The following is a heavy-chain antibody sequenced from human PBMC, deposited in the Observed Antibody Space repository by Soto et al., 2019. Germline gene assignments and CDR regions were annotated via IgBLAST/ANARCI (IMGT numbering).Heavy chain of an antibody. CDR3: AILGGTYYAFDF. CDR2: IGPRGRDT. Sequence: EVHLLESGGGLVQPGGSLRLSCAVSGFTTNSHAMAWVRQTPEKGLEWVSAIGPRGRDTYYADSVKGRFIISRDNSKNTVSLQMNSLRAEDTAVYYCAILGGTYYAFDFWGQGALVTVS. V-gene: IGHV3-23*01. J-gene: IGHJ3*01. CDR1: GFTTNSHA. D-gene: IGHD1-26*01.